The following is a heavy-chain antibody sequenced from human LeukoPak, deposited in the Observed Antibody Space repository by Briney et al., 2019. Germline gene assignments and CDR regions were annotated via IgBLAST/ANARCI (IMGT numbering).Heavy chain of an antibody. V-gene: IGHV1-18*01. CDR3: ARVPLYCSSTSCYWGAAGFDP. CDR2: ISAYNGNT. Sequence: GASVKVSCKASGYTFTSYAMHWVRQAPGQRLEWMGWISAYNGNTNYAQKLQGRVTMTTDTSTSTAYMELRSLRSDDTAVYYCARVPLYCSSTSCYWGAAGFDPWGQGTLVTVSS. CDR1: GYTFTSYA. J-gene: IGHJ5*02. D-gene: IGHD2-2*01.